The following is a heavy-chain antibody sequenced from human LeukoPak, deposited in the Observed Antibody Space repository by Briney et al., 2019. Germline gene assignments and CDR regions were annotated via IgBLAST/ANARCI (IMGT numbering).Heavy chain of an antibody. CDR1: GYTFTSYA. Sequence: GASVKVSCKASGYTFTSYAMHWVRQAPGKRLEGMGWINAGNGNTKYSQEFQGRVTITRDTSASTAHMGLSSLRSEDMAVYYCARGGYSYGHEAVDYWGQGTLVTVSS. J-gene: IGHJ4*02. CDR3: ARGGYSYGHEAVDY. CDR2: INAGNGNT. V-gene: IGHV1-3*03. D-gene: IGHD5-18*01.